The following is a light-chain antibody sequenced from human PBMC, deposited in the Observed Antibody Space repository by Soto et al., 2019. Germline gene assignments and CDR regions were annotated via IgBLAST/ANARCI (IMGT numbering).Light chain of an antibody. Sequence: QSVLTQPASVSGSPGQSITISCTGTSSDVGSYNLVSWYQQHPGKAPKLMIYEGSKRPSGVSNRFSGSKSGNTASLTISGFQAEDEADYYCCSYAGSSTIYVFGTGTKVTVL. CDR3: CSYAGSSTIYV. CDR2: EGS. V-gene: IGLV2-23*01. CDR1: SSDVGSYNL. J-gene: IGLJ1*01.